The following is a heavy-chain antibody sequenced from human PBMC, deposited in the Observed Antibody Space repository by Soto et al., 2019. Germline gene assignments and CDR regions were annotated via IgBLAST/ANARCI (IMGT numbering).Heavy chain of an antibody. J-gene: IGHJ5*02. CDR2: INHTGGT. Sequence: SETLSLTCSVYGWSVKGYYWNWIRQPPGKGLEWIGEINHTGGTHYNPSLKSRVTMSVDTSKNQFSLRLSSVTAADTAIYYCATRITVFGLLIPPFDPWGQGAQVTVSS. D-gene: IGHD3-3*01. CDR1: GWSVKGYY. V-gene: IGHV4-34*01. CDR3: ATRITVFGLLIPPFDP.